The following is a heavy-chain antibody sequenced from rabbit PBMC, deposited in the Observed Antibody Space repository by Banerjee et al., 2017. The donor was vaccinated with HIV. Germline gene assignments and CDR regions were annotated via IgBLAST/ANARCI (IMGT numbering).Heavy chain of an antibody. V-gene: IGHV1S47*01. CDR1: GFDFSSYG. CDR2: IDPVFGST. Sequence: QEQLKETGGGLVQPGGSLTLSCKASGFDFSSYGVSWVRQTPGKGLEWIGTIDPVFGSTYYASWVNGRFTISSHNAQNTLYLQLNSLTAADTATYFCARDLAGVIGWNFNLWGQGTLVTVS. CDR3: ARDLAGVIGWNFNL. J-gene: IGHJ4*01. D-gene: IGHD4-1*01.